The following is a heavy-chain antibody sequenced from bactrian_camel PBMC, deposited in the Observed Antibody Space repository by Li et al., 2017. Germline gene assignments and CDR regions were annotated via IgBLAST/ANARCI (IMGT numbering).Heavy chain of an antibody. CDR2: ADSNGVTT. Sequence: QLVESGGGLVQPGGSLRFSCAASGFSFSSYWMHWVRQAPGKGLEWVSSADSNGVTTYDSDSVKGRFTISRDNAKNSVYLQMNSLKPEDTAVYYCVRDVYGGRWGFGYWGQGPRSPSP. CDR1: GFSFSSYW. D-gene: IGHD6*01. CDR3: VRDVYGGRWGFGY. J-gene: IGHJ6*01. V-gene: IGHV3S25*01.